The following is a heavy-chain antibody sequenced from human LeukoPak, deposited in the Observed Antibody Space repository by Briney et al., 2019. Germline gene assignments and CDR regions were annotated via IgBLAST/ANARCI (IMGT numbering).Heavy chain of an antibody. V-gene: IGHV4-34*01. D-gene: IGHD3-10*01. Sequence: SETLSLTCAVYGGSLSGYYWSWIRQAPGKGLEWIGEINHIGSTNHNPSLKSRVTMSVDTSKNQFSLKLSSVTAADTALYYCARGLGGLSSGGYWGQGTLVTVSS. CDR2: INHIGST. J-gene: IGHJ4*02. CDR1: GGSLSGYY. CDR3: ARGLGGLSSGGY.